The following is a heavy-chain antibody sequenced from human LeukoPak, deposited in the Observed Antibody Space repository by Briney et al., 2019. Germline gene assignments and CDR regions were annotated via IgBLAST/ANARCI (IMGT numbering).Heavy chain of an antibody. CDR3: ARDQRSIAAAGPDRDYSYYYGMDV. CDR1: GGSISSYY. V-gene: IGHV4-59*01. D-gene: IGHD6-13*01. Sequence: SETLSLTCTVSGGSISSYYWSWIRQPPGKGLEWIGYIYYSGSTNYNPSLKSRVTISVDTSKNQFSLKLSSVAAADTAVYYCARDQRSIAAAGPDRDYSYYYGMDVWGQGTTVTVSS. J-gene: IGHJ6*02. CDR2: IYYSGST.